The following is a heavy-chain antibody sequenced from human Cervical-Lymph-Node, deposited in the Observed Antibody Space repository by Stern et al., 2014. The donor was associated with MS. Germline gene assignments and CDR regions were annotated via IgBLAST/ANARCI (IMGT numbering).Heavy chain of an antibody. J-gene: IGHJ6*02. CDR2: IDWDDDK. V-gene: IGHV2-70*13. CDR3: ARVVAATFPVYYYHGMDV. Sequence: ESGPALVKPTQTLTLTCTFSGFSLSTNGMCVSWIRQPPGKALEWLALIDWDDDKHYSTSLKTRLTISKDTSKNQVVLTMTNMDPGDTATYYCARVVAATFPVYYYHGMDVWGQGTTVTVSS. D-gene: IGHD2-15*01. CDR1: GFSLSTNGMC.